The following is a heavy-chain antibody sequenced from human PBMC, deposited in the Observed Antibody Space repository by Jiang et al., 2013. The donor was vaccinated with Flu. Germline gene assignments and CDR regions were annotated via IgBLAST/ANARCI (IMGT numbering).Heavy chain of an antibody. D-gene: IGHD2/OR15-2a*01. CDR3: ARTRFSVPANIDL. CDR2: STITGAP. CDR1: GDSVSSGSYY. J-gene: IGHJ4*02. Sequence: KSSETLSLTCSVSGDSVSSGSYYWVWIRQPHGRDWSGLAVSTITGAPTTARPLTSRVAFSVDDFKNQFSLKLSSVTAADTAIYYCARTRFSVPANIDLWGQGTLVTVSP. V-gene: IGHV4-39*01.